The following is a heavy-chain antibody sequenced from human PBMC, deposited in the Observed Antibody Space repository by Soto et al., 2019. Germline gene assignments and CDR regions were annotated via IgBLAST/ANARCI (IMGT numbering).Heavy chain of an antibody. V-gene: IGHV5-51*01. J-gene: IGHJ6*02. CDR1: GYSFTSYW. D-gene: IGHD6-13*01. Sequence: GESLKISCKGSGYSFTSYWIGWVRQMPGKGLEWMGIIYPGDSDTRYSPSFQGQVTISADKSISTAYLKWSSLKASDTAMYYCARNDENGGAAAGSRQNYYYYYGMDVWGQGTTVTVSS. CDR2: IYPGDSDT. CDR3: ARNDENGGAAAGSRQNYYYYYGMDV.